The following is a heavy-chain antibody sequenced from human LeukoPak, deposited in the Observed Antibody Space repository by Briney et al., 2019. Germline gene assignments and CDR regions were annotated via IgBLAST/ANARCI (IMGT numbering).Heavy chain of an antibody. CDR1: GGSINSYY. J-gene: IGHJ4*02. CDR2: IYSSGST. V-gene: IGHV4-4*07. D-gene: IGHD4-23*01. Sequence: PSETLSLTCTVSGGSINSYYWSWIRQPARKGLEWIGRIYSSGSTNYNPSLKSRVSMSVDTSKNQFSLKLTSVTAAETAVYYCARGGKATVVTMWGRGILVTVSS. CDR3: ARGGKATVVTM.